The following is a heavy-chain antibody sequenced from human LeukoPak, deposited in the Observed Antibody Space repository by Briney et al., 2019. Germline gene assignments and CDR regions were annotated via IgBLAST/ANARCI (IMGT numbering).Heavy chain of an antibody. CDR1: GFTFSSYA. CDR2: ISGSGGST. D-gene: IGHD6-13*01. V-gene: IGHV3-23*01. CDR3: AKVRGSSWYYSD. J-gene: IGHJ4*02. Sequence: GGSLRLSCAASGFTFSSYAMSWVRQAPGKRLEWVSAISGSGGSTYYADSVKGRFTISRDNSKNTLYLQMNSLRAEDTAVYYCAKVRGSSWYYSDWGQGTLVTVSS.